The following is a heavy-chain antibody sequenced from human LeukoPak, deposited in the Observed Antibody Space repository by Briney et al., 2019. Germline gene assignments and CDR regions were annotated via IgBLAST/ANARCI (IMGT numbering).Heavy chain of an antibody. CDR3: ARLGSFVDY. D-gene: IGHD3-10*01. CDR2: IYYSGST. CDR1: GGSISSSSYY. V-gene: IGHV4-39*01. Sequence: SGTLSLTCTVSGGSISSSSYYWGWIRQPPGKGLEWIGSIYYSGSTYYNPSLKSRVTISVDTSKNQFSLRLSSVTAADTAVYYCARLGSFVDYWGQGTLVTVSS. J-gene: IGHJ4*02.